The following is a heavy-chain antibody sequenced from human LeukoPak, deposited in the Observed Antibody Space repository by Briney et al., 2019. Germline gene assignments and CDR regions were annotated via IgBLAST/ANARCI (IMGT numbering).Heavy chain of an antibody. CDR1: GGSFGGYY. CDR2: INHSGST. CDR3: ARRELIVVVPAASGAFDI. D-gene: IGHD2-2*01. J-gene: IGHJ3*02. V-gene: IGHV4-34*01. Sequence: SETLSLTCAVYGGSFGGYYWSWIRQPPGKGLGGMGEINHSGSTNYNPSLKSRVTISVDTSKNQFSLKPSSVTAADTAVYYCARRELIVVVPAASGAFDIWGQGTMVTVSS.